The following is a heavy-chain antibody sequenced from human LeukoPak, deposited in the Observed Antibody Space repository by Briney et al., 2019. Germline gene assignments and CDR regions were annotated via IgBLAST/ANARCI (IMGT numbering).Heavy chain of an antibody. J-gene: IGHJ3*02. CDR2: IYTSGST. V-gene: IGHV4-4*07. CDR1: GGSISSYY. Sequence: SGTLSLTCTVSGGSISSYYWSWIRQPAGKGLEWIGRIYTSGSTNYNPSLKSRVTMSLDTSKNQFSLKLTSVTAADTAVYYCARDRVAAFYGAFGIWGQGTMVTVSS. CDR3: ARDRVAAFYGAFGI. D-gene: IGHD6-13*01.